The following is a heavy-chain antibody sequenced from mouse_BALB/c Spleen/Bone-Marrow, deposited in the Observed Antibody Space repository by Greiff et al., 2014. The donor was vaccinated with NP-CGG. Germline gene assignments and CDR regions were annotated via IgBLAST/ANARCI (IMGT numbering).Heavy chain of an antibody. D-gene: IGHD2-1*01. CDR1: GFTFTDYY. CDR3: ARDKNYGSYWYFDV. CDR2: IRNKANGYTT. Sequence: VQLKDSGGGLVHPGGSLRLSCATSGFTFTDYYMSWVRQPPGKALEWLGFIRNKANGYTTEYSASVKGRFTISRDNSQSILYLQMNTLRAEDSATYYCARDKNYGSYWYFDVWGAGTTVTVSS. V-gene: IGHV7-3*02. J-gene: IGHJ1*01.